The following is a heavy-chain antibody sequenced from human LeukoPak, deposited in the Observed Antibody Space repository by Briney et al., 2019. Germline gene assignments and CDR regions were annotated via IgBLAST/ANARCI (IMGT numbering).Heavy chain of an antibody. CDR3: ARYYYDSSGYLFDY. CDR1: GGSISSYY. CDR2: IYYSGST. Sequence: PSETLSLTCTVSGGSISSYYWSWIWQPPGKGLEWIGYIYYSGSTNYNPSLKSRVTISVDTSKNQFSLKLSSVTAADAAVYYCARYYYDSSGYLFDYWGQGTLVTVSS. V-gene: IGHV4-59*08. J-gene: IGHJ4*02. D-gene: IGHD3-22*01.